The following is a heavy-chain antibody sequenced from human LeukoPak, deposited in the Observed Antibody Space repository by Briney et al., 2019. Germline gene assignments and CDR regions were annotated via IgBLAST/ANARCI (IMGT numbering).Heavy chain of an antibody. Sequence: GGSLRLSCAASGLTFSSYAMSWVRQAPGKGLEWVANIKQDGSEKYYVDSVKGRFTISRDNAKNSLYLQMNSLRAEDTAVYYCAREGGIAAYWGQGTLVTVSS. CDR1: GLTFSSYA. D-gene: IGHD6-13*01. CDR2: IKQDGSEK. V-gene: IGHV3-7*01. CDR3: AREGGIAAY. J-gene: IGHJ4*02.